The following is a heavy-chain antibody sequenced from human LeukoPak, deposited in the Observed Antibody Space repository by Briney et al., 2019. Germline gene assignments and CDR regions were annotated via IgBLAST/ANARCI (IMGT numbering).Heavy chain of an antibody. V-gene: IGHV1-2*02. CDR2: INPNSGGT. J-gene: IGHJ4*02. CDR1: GYTFTGYY. CDR3: ARVNYYGSGSYLKI. D-gene: IGHD3-10*01. Sequence: ASVKVSCKASGYTFTGYYMHWVRQAPGQGLEWMGWINPNSGGTNYAQKFQGRVTVTRDTSISTAYMELSRLRSDDTAVYYCARVNYYGSGSYLKIWGQGTLVTVSS.